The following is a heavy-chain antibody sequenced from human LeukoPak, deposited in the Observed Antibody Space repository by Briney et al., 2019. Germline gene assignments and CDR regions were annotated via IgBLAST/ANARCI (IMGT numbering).Heavy chain of an antibody. CDR3: ARDNSVGDNAWWFDP. CDR1: GYTFTSYY. CDR2: ISPSGAST. Sequence: ASVKVSCKASGYTFTSYYMHGVRQAPGQGLEWMGIISPSGASTTYAQNFQGRVTMTRDMSTSTDYMELSSLRSEDTAIYYCARDNSVGDNAWWFDPWGQGTLVTVSS. D-gene: IGHD1-26*01. J-gene: IGHJ5*02. V-gene: IGHV1-46*01.